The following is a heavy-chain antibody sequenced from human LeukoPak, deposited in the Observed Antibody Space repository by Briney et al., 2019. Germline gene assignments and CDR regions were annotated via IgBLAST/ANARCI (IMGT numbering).Heavy chain of an antibody. D-gene: IGHD6-19*01. Sequence: GGSLRLSCAASGFTDSTNYMSWVRQAPGKGLEWVSVIYSGGSTYYADSVKGRFTISRDNSKNTLYLQMNSLRAEDTAVYYCARQLGGSSGWFDYWGQGTLATVSS. CDR3: ARQLGGSSGWFDY. CDR2: IYSGGST. J-gene: IGHJ4*02. CDR1: GFTDSTNY. V-gene: IGHV3-53*01.